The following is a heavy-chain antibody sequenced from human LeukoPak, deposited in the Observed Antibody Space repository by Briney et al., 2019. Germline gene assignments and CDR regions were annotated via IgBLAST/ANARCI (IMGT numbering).Heavy chain of an antibody. D-gene: IGHD5-12*01. J-gene: IGHJ6*02. CDR3: ARGYSGYDSYYGMDV. V-gene: IGHV1-69*04. CDR1: GGTFSRYA. CDR2: IIPIFGIA. Sequence: GASVKVSCKASGGTFSRYAISWVRQAPGQGLEWMGRIIPIFGIANYAQKFQGRVTITADKSTSTAYMELSSLRSEDTAVYYCARGYSGYDSYYGMDVWAQGTTVTVSS.